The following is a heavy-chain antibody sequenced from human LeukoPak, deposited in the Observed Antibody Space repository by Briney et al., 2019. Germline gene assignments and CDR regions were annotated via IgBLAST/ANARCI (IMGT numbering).Heavy chain of an antibody. Sequence: SETLSLTCAVYGGSFSGYYWSWIRQPPGKGLEWIGEINHSGSTNYNPSLKSRVTISVDTSKNHFSLKLSPVTAANTAVYYCARGGPYYHFWSGYPVDYWGQGTLVTVP. CDR2: INHSGST. V-gene: IGHV4-34*01. CDR1: GGSFSGYY. CDR3: ARGGPYYHFWSGYPVDY. J-gene: IGHJ4*02. D-gene: IGHD3-3*01.